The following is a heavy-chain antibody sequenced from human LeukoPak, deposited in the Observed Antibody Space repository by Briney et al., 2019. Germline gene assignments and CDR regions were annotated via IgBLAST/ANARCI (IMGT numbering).Heavy chain of an antibody. CDR1: GFTVSSNY. V-gene: IGHV3-53*01. D-gene: IGHD6-13*01. Sequence: PGGSLRLSCAASGFTVSSNYMSWVRQAPGKGLEWVSFIYSGGNTYYADSVKGRFTISRDNSKNTLYLQMNSVRAEDTAVYYCARAVYPQQPFDYWGQGTLVTVSS. CDR2: IYSGGNT. J-gene: IGHJ4*02. CDR3: ARAVYPQQPFDY.